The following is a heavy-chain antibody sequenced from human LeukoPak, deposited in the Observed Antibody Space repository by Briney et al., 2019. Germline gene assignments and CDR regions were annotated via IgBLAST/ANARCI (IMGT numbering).Heavy chain of an antibody. CDR2: IKQDGSQR. D-gene: IGHD6-6*01. CDR1: GFTFSDYW. V-gene: IGHV3-7*01. J-gene: IGHJ4*02. Sequence: GGSLRLSCTASGFTFSDYWMTWVRQAPGKGPEWVANIKQDGSQRYYVDSVRGRFTISRDNAKNSLFLQMNGLRAEDTAVYYCARRGGSSSRRSPIDYWGQGTLVTVS. CDR3: ARRGGSSSRRSPIDY.